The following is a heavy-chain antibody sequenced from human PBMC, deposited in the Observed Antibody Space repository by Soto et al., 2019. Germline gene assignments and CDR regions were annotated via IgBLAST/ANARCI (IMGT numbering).Heavy chain of an antibody. CDR3: ARDQTVRRSYYYGMDV. CDR2: ISYDGSNK. V-gene: IGHV3-30-3*01. D-gene: IGHD4-17*01. J-gene: IGHJ6*02. Sequence: GGSLRVSCAASGFTFSSYAMHWVRQAPGKGLEWVAVISYDGSNKYYADYVKGRFTISRDNSKNTLYLQMNSLRAEDTAVYYCARDQTVRRSYYYGMDVWGQGTTVTVSS. CDR1: GFTFSSYA.